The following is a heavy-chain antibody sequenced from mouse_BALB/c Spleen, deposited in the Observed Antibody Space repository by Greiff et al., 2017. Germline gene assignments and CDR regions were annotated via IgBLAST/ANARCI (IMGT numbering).Heavy chain of an antibody. CDR3: ARVEERYYYAMDY. CDR2: ISSGGST. Sequence: DVKLVESGGGLVKPGGSLKLSCAASGFTFSSYAMSWVRQTPEKRLEWVASISSGGSTYYPDSVKGRFTISRDNARNILYLQMSSLRSEDTAMYYCARVEERYYYAMDYWGQGTSVTVSS. J-gene: IGHJ4*01. CDR1: GFTFSSYA. V-gene: IGHV5-6-5*01.